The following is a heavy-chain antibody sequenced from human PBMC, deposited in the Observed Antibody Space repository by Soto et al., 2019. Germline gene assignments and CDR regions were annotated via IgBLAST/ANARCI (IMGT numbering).Heavy chain of an antibody. V-gene: IGHV3-30*04. J-gene: IGHJ6*02. CDR1: GFTFSSYA. Sequence: GGSLRLSCAASGFTFSSYAMHWVRQAPGKGLEWVAVISYDGSNKYYADSVKGRFTISRDNSKNTLYLQMNSLRAEDTAVDYCAREVYCGGDCGHYYYGMDVWGQGTTVTVSS. CDR3: AREVYCGGDCGHYYYGMDV. D-gene: IGHD2-21*02. CDR2: ISYDGSNK.